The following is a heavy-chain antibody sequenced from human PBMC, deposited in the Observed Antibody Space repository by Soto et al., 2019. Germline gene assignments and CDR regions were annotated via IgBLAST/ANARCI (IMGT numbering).Heavy chain of an antibody. J-gene: IGHJ6*02. D-gene: IGHD1-7*01. CDR2: TRNKANSYTT. CDR1: GFTFSDHY. V-gene: IGHV3-72*01. CDR3: AREGRNYYYYYYGMDV. Sequence: GGSLRLSCAASGFTFSDHYMDWVRQAPGKGLEWVGRTRNKANSYTTEYAASVKGRFTISRDDSKNSLYLQMNSLKTEDTAVYYCAREGRNYYYYYYGMDVWGQGTTVTVSS.